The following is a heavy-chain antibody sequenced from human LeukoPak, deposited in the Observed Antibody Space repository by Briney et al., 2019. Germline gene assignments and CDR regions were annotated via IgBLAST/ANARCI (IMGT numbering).Heavy chain of an antibody. D-gene: IGHD4-17*01. CDR1: GFTFSAYA. Sequence: PGRSLRLSCAASGFTFSAYAMHWVRQAPGKGLEWVALITYDGSNEDYADSVKGRLTISRDNSKNTLYLQMNSLRAEDTAVYYCAKFDAVTPDYWGQGTLVTVSS. CDR3: AKFDAVTPDY. V-gene: IGHV3-30-3*02. J-gene: IGHJ4*02. CDR2: ITYDGSNE.